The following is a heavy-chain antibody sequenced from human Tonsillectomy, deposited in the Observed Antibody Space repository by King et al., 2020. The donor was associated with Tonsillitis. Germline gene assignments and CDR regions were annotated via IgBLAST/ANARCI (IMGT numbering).Heavy chain of an antibody. CDR2: INSDGSST. D-gene: IGHD3-22*01. Sequence: VQLVESGGGLVQPGGSLSLSCAASGFTFSNYWMHWVRQAPGKGLVWVSRINSDGSSTSYADSVKGRFTISRDNAKKTLHLQMNSLRAEDTAVYYCARGPYYYDSSGYSAFDYWGQGTLVTVSS. V-gene: IGHV3-74*01. CDR3: ARGPYYYDSSGYSAFDY. J-gene: IGHJ4*02. CDR1: GFTFSNYW.